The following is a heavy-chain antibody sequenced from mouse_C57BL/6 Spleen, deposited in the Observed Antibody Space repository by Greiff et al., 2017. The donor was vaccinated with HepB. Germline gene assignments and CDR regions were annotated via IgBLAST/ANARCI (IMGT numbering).Heavy chain of an antibody. J-gene: IGHJ3*01. V-gene: IGHV5-17*01. CDR3: ARTYGNYLAWFAY. CDR2: ISSGSSTI. Sequence: EVQVVESGGGLVKPGGSLKLSCAASGFTFSDYGMHWVRQAPEKGLEWVAYISSGSSTIYYADTVKGRFTISRDNAKNTLFLQMTSLRSEDTAMYYCARTYGNYLAWFAYWGQGTLVTVSA. CDR1: GFTFSDYG. D-gene: IGHD2-1*01.